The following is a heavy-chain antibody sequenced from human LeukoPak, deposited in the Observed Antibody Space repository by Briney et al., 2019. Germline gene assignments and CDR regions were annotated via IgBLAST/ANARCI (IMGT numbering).Heavy chain of an antibody. CDR1: GFDFSSYA. CDR2: IWDDGSNK. V-gene: IGHV3-33*08. D-gene: IGHD3-10*01. CDR3: ARDANFGYDAFDI. Sequence: PGGSLRLSCAASGFDFSSYAIHWVRQAPGKGLEWVAVIWDDGSNKYYPDSVKGRFTISRDNSKNTLYLQVNSLRAEDTAVYYCARDANFGYDAFDIWGQGTMVTVSS. J-gene: IGHJ3*02.